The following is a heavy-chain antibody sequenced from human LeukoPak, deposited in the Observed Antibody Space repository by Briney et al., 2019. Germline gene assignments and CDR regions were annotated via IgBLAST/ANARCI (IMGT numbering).Heavy chain of an antibody. CDR3: ARDVPGWFDP. V-gene: IGHV3-11*04. D-gene: IGHD3-10*02. J-gene: IGHJ5*02. Sequence: GGSLGLSCAAAGFTFSDYYMSWIRQAPGKGPELVSYISSSGSTIYYADSVKGRFTISRDNAKNSLYLQMNSLRAEDTAVYYCARDVPGWFDPWGQGTLVTVSS. CDR2: ISSSGSTI. CDR1: GFTFSDYY.